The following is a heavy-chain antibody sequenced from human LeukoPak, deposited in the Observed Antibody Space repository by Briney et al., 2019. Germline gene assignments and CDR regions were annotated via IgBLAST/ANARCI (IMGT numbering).Heavy chain of an antibody. CDR2: VYYSGTT. Sequence: SETLSLTCTVSGGSISSYYWSWIRQPPGKGLEWIGYVYYSGTTNYNPSLKSRVTISVDTSKNQFSLKLSSVTAADTAVYFCARDPQGGTTSDAFDIRGQGTMVTVSS. CDR3: ARDPQGGTTSDAFDI. CDR1: GGSISSYY. D-gene: IGHD1-1*01. J-gene: IGHJ3*02. V-gene: IGHV4-59*01.